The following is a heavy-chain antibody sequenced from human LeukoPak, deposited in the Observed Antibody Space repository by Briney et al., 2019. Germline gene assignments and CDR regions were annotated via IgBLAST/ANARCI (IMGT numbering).Heavy chain of an antibody. Sequence: SETPSLTCSVSGASISTYYWSWIRQPPEKGLEWIGYIHYSGSTSYNPSLKSRVTMSVDTSNDQFSLKVSSVTAADTAVYYCARGGSSWYADYWGQGTLVTVSS. CDR3: ARGGSSWYADY. D-gene: IGHD6-13*01. CDR2: IHYSGST. V-gene: IGHV4-59*01. CDR1: GASISTYY. J-gene: IGHJ4*02.